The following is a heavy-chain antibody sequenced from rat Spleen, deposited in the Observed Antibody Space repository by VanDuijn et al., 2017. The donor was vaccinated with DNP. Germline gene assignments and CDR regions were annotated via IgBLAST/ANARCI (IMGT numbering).Heavy chain of an antibody. D-gene: IGHD1-5*01. J-gene: IGHJ3*01. Sequence: EVQLVESGGGLVQPGRSLKLSCAASGFSFSDYYMAWVRQAPTKGLEWVATITHGAGSTYYRDSVKGRFTISRDNANSTLYLQMDSLRSEDSATYYCTIDSYNSPFAYWGQGALVTVSS. CDR3: TIDSYNSPFAY. CDR1: GFSFSDYY. V-gene: IGHV5-20*01. CDR2: ITHGAGST.